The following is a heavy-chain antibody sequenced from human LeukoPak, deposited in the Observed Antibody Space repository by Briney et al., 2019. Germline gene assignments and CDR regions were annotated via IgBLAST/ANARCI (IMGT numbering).Heavy chain of an antibody. J-gene: IGHJ4*02. Sequence: SGTLSLTCAVSGGSILTTNWWSWVRQPPGKGLEWIGEVHLSGASNYNPSLKSRVSMSIDNSKNQLSLKLTSVTAADTAIYYCARESGAFCPFGFWGQGTLVTVSS. CDR1: GGSILTTNW. CDR2: VHLSGAS. CDR3: ARESGAFCPFGF. V-gene: IGHV4-4*02. D-gene: IGHD1-26*01.